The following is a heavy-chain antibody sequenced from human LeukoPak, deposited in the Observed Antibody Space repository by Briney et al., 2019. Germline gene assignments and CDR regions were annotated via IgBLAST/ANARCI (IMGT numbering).Heavy chain of an antibody. V-gene: IGHV4-38-2*02. CDR1: GYSISSGYY. Sequence: SSETLSLTCTVSGYSISSGYYWGWIRQPPGKGLEWIGYIYHSGSTYYNPSLKSRVTISVDRSKNQFSLKLSSVTAADTAVYYCASKSLVTTGGFDYWGQGTLVTVSS. CDR2: IYHSGST. D-gene: IGHD4-17*01. CDR3: ASKSLVTTGGFDY. J-gene: IGHJ4*02.